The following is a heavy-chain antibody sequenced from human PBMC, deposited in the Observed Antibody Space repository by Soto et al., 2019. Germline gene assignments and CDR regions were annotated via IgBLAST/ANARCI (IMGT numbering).Heavy chain of an antibody. CDR3: ARATSGSFDALDM. Sequence: QVQLVESGGGVVQPGRSLRLSCAASGFTFGIYGMHWVRQAPGKGLEWVAVIWYDGSIKYHADSVKGRFTISRDNSKNTVYLKMNSLRDEDTAVYYCARATSGSFDALDMWGQGTMVTVSS. CDR1: GFTFGIYG. J-gene: IGHJ3*02. V-gene: IGHV3-33*01. D-gene: IGHD1-26*01. CDR2: IWYDGSIK.